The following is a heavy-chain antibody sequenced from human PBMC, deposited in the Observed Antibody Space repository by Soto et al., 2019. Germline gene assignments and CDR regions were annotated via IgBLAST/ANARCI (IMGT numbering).Heavy chain of an antibody. Sequence: PGGSLRLSCAASGFTFSSYAMSWVRQAPGKGLEWVSAISGSGGSTYYADSVKGRFTISRDNSKNTLYLQMNSLRAEDTAVYYCAKEGPLGGYYYDSSGYFYDYWGQGTLVTVSS. D-gene: IGHD3-22*01. CDR1: GFTFSSYA. V-gene: IGHV3-23*01. CDR2: ISGSGGST. CDR3: AKEGPLGGYYYDSSGYFYDY. J-gene: IGHJ4*02.